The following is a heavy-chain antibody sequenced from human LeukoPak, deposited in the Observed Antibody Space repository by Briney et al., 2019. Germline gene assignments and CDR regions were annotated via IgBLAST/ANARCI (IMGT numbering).Heavy chain of an antibody. V-gene: IGHV3-7*01. D-gene: IGHD4-17*01. CDR1: GFTFSSYW. J-gene: IGHJ3*02. Sequence: PGGSLRLSCAASGFTFSSYWMSWVRQAPGKGLEWVANIKQDGSEKYYVDSVKGRFTISRDNAKNSLYLQMNSLRAEDAAVYYCARDHDGDYPDAFDIWGQGTMVTVSS. CDR3: ARDHDGDYPDAFDI. CDR2: IKQDGSEK.